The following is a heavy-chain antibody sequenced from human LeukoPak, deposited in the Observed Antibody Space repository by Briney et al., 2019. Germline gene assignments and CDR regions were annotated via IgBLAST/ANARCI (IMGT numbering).Heavy chain of an antibody. V-gene: IGHV1-3*01. CDR3: ARDGVVGTGIAFDI. CDR1: GYSFITYD. J-gene: IGHJ3*02. CDR2: IIPGNGKT. D-gene: IGHD7-27*01. Sequence: ASVKVSCKPSGYSFITYDMYWVRQAPGQRLEWMGWIIPGNGKTKYSQKFQGRVSITRDTSATTVYMDLSSLRSEDTAVYYCARDGVVGTGIAFDIWGQGTMVTVSS.